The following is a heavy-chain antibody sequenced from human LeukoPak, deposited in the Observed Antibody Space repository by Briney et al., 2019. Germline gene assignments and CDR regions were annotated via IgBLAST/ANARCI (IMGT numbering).Heavy chain of an antibody. CDR3: ARDRDTSFWG. CDR1: GFTFSSCW. CDR2: IKHDGSGT. J-gene: IGHJ4*02. V-gene: IGHV3-74*01. D-gene: IGHD2/OR15-2a*01. Sequence: GGSLRLSCAASGFTFSSCWMHWVRQAPGKGLMWVSRIKHDGSGTTYADSVKGRFTISRDNAKNTLYLEMNSLRAEDTAVYYCARDRDTSFWGWGQGTLVTVSS.